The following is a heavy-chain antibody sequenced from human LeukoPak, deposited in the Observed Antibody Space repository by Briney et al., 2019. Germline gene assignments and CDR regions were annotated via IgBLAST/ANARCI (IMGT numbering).Heavy chain of an antibody. Sequence: ALVKVSCKASGYTFTSYDINWVRQATGQGLEWMGWMNPNSGNTGYAQKFQGRVTMTRNTSISTAYMELSSLRSEDTAVYYCASLKNYYDSSGYLVTDAFDIWGQGTMVTVSS. J-gene: IGHJ3*02. CDR2: MNPNSGNT. D-gene: IGHD3-22*01. CDR3: ASLKNYYDSSGYLVTDAFDI. CDR1: GYTFTSYD. V-gene: IGHV1-8*01.